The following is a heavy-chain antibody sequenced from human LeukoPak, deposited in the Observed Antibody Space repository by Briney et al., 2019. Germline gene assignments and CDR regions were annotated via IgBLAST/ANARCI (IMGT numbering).Heavy chain of an antibody. CDR1: GFTFDNYA. J-gene: IGHJ4*02. CDR3: AKDDRVVAGNSFDN. V-gene: IGHV3-23*01. CDR2: ITGSADST. Sequence: GGSLRLSCAASGFTFDNYAMSWVRQAPREGLEWVSSITGSADSTYNADSVKGRFTISRDNPKNTLYLQMNSLRAEDTAVYYCAKDDRVVAGNSFDNWGQGTLVTVSS. D-gene: IGHD6-19*01.